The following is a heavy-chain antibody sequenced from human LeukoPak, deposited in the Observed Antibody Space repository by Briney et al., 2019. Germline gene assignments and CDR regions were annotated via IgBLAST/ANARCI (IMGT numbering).Heavy chain of an antibody. V-gene: IGHV1-8*01. D-gene: IGHD5-12*01. CDR3: ARGEATIPYYYYYYGMDV. CDR2: MNPNSGNT. Sequence: ASVKVSFKASGYTFTSYDINWVRQATGQGLEWMGWMNPNSGNTGYAQKFQGRVTMTGNTPISTAYMELSSLRSEDTAVYYCARGEATIPYYYYYYGMDVWGQGTTVTVSS. J-gene: IGHJ6*02. CDR1: GYTFTSYD.